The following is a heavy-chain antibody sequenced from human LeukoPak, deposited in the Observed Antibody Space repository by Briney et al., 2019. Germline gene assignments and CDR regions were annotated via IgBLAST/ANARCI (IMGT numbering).Heavy chain of an antibody. Sequence: GRSMTLSCAASGFTVSDNYNSWVRRAPAKQLELVSILYRGGGTYDADSVKGRFTISRDKNTLSLQMNSLRVEDTAVYYCAWPSQSSGYSFQYWGQGILVTVSS. CDR1: GFTVSDNY. V-gene: IGHV3-53*01. CDR3: AWPSQSSGYSFQY. CDR2: LYRGGGT. D-gene: IGHD3-22*01. J-gene: IGHJ4*02.